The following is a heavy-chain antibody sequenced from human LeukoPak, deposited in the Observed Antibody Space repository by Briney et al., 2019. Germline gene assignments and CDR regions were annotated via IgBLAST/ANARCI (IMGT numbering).Heavy chain of an antibody. V-gene: IGHV3-30*01. D-gene: IGHD3-10*01. CDR3: ASFASGIPSYNWFDP. CDR2: VSYDGSDK. Sequence: GGSLRLSCAASGFTFSSYAMHWVRQAPGKGLEWVAVVSYDGSDKLYADSVKGRFTISRDNSKNTLYLQMNSLRAEDTAVFYCASFASGIPSYNWFDPWGQGTLVTVSS. CDR1: GFTFSSYA. J-gene: IGHJ5*02.